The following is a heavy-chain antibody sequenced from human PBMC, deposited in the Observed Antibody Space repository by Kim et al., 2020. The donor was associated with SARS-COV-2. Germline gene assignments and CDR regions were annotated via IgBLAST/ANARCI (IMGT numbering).Heavy chain of an antibody. Sequence: QKFQGRVTITADESTSTAYMELSSLRSEDTAVYYCARGGTNYGDYDAFDIWGQGTMVTVSS. J-gene: IGHJ3*02. V-gene: IGHV1-69*01. CDR3: ARGGTNYGDYDAFDI. D-gene: IGHD4-17*01.